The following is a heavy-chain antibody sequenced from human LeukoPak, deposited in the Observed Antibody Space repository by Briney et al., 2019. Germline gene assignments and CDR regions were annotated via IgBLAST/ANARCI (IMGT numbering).Heavy chain of an antibody. J-gene: IGHJ5*02. Sequence: SGGSLRLSCAASGFTFSSYWMSWVRQAPGKGLEWVANIKRDGSEKYYVDSVKGRFTISRDNAKNSLYLQMNSLRAEDTAVYYCARDDCSSISCYHNWFDPWGQGTLVTVSS. CDR3: ARDDCSSISCYHNWFDP. D-gene: IGHD2-2*01. V-gene: IGHV3-7*01. CDR1: GFTFSSYW. CDR2: IKRDGSEK.